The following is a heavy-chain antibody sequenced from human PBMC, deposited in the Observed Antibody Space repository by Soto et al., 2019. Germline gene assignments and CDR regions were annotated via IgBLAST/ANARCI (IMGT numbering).Heavy chain of an antibody. CDR2: ISYDGSNK. CDR1: GFSLSTYG. Sequence: QVQLVESGGGVVQPGRSLRLSCEASGFSLSTYGMHWVRQAPGKGLEWVAVISYDGSNKYHADSVKGRFTISRDNSRNTLYLLMNSLRLDDTAVYYCAKDAPRYSGFDFSQWGQGTLVTVSS. CDR3: AKDAPRYSGFDFSQ. J-gene: IGHJ4*02. V-gene: IGHV3-30*18. D-gene: IGHD5-12*01.